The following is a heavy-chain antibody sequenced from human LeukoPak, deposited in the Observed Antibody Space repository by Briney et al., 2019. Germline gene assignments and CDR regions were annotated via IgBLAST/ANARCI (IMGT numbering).Heavy chain of an antibody. CDR1: GGSISSGGYS. D-gene: IGHD3-9*01. V-gene: IGHV4-30-2*01. CDR2: IYHSGST. CDR3: ARAISIPIRATYFDF. Sequence: SQTLSLTCAVSGGSISSGGYSWSWIRQPPGKGLEWIGYIYHSGSTYYNPSLKSRVSISVDRSKNQFSLKLSSLTAADTAVYYCARAISIPIRATYFDFWGQGTLVTVSS. J-gene: IGHJ4*02.